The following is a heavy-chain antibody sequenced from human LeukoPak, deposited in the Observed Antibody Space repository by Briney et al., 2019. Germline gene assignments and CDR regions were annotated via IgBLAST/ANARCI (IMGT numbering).Heavy chain of an antibody. CDR1: GYSFTNYW. V-gene: IGHV5-51*01. J-gene: IGHJ4*02. CDR2: IHPGDSDT. CDR3: ARLGGSPWSPFDS. Sequence: GESLKISCKGSGYSFTNYWIGCVRQMPGKGLEWMGIIHPGDSDTRYSPSFQGQVTFSADRSLSTSYLHWSSLKAPDTAMYYCARLGGSPWSPFDSWGQGTLVIVSS. D-gene: IGHD6-13*01.